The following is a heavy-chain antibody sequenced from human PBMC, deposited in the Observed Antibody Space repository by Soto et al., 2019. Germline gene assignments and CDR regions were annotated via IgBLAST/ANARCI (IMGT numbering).Heavy chain of an antibody. D-gene: IGHD3-3*01. CDR2: ISSSSSYI. Sequence: PGGSLRLSCAASGFTFSSYSMNWARQAPGKGLEWVSSISSSSSYIYYADSVKGRFTISRDNAKNSLHLQMNSLRAEDTAVYYCARAGFLEWWKIFDYWGQGTLVTVSS. V-gene: IGHV3-21*01. CDR1: GFTFSSYS. CDR3: ARAGFLEWWKIFDY. J-gene: IGHJ4*02.